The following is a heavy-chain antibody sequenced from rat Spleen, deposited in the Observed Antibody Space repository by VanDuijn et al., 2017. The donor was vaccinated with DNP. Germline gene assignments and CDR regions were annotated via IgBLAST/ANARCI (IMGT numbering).Heavy chain of an antibody. J-gene: IGHJ2*01. CDR1: GFTFSNYG. D-gene: IGHD1-4*01. CDR2: ISPSGGST. V-gene: IGHV5-19*01. Sequence: EVQLVESDGGLMQPGRSLKLSCAASGFTFSNYGMHWIRQAPTKGLEWVASISPSGGSTYYRDSMKGRFTISRDNAKSTLYLQMERLRSEDKATYYCAGRPPPARGPFDYWGQGVTVTVSS. CDR3: AGRPPPARGPFDY.